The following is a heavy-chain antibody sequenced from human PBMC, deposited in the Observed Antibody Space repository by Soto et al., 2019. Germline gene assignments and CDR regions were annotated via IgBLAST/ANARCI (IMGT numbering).Heavy chain of an antibody. D-gene: IGHD2-2*01. Sequence: EVQLGQSGAEVKKPGVSLRISCKGSGYSFTSYWISWVRQMPGQGLEWMGRIGPSDSYTNYSPSFQGHGTISADKAISTADLQWSSLKASDTAMYYWSRWEVVPDAMVDWRAFSVYYYYGMGGGGQGTTVTVSS. CDR2: IGPSDSYT. CDR3: SRWEVVPDAMVDWRAFSVYYYYGMGG. CDR1: GYSFTSYW. V-gene: IGHV5-10-1*03. J-gene: IGHJ6*02.